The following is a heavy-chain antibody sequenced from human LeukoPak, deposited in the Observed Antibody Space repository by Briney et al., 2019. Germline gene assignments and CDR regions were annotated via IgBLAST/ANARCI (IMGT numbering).Heavy chain of an antibody. J-gene: IGHJ3*01. Sequence: SETLSLTCTVSGYSISSGYYWGWLRQPPGKGLEWIGYMYYSGITNYNPSLKSRVTMSVDRSRNQFSLKLRSVTAADTAIYYCARHITVLRGVIGRHTAESEQPVRAFDVWGQGTMVAVSS. CDR1: GYSISSGYY. CDR2: MYYSGIT. CDR3: ARHITVLRGVIGRHTAESEQPVRAFDV. V-gene: IGHV4-38-2*02. D-gene: IGHD3-10*01.